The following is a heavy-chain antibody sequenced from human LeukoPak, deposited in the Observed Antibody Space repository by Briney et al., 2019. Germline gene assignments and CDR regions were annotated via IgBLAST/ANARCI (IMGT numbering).Heavy chain of an antibody. D-gene: IGHD3-22*01. CDR1: GGSISSYY. V-gene: IGHV4-4*07. CDR3: ARVGFYDSSGYFDY. J-gene: IGHJ4*02. CDR2: IYTSGRT. Sequence: SETPSLTSTVSGGSISSYYWSWIRQPPGQGLEWIGRIYTSGRTNYNPSLKSRVTMSVDTSKNQFSVKLSSVTAADTAVYYCARVGFYDSSGYFDYWGQGTLVSVSS.